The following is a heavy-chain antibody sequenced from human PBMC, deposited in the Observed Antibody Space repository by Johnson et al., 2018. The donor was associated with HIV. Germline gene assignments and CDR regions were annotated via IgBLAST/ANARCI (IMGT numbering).Heavy chain of an antibody. Sequence: MQLVESGGGLVQPGGSLRLSCAASGFTFSSYDMHWVRQATGKGLEWVSAIGTAGDTYYPGSVKGRFTISRENAKNSLYLTLHSLRAGDTAVYYCARGLTGDDAFDIWGQGTMVTVSS. CDR1: GFTFSSYD. J-gene: IGHJ3*02. CDR2: IGTAGDT. V-gene: IGHV3-13*01. CDR3: ARGLTGDDAFDI. D-gene: IGHD7-27*01.